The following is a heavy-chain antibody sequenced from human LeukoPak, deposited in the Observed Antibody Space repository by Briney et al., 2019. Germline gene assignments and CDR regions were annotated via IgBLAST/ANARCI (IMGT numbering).Heavy chain of an antibody. J-gene: IGHJ4*02. V-gene: IGHV1-2*02. Sequence: ASVKVSFKSSEYTFTFYYMHWVRQAPGQGLEWMGWISTSTGDTKYTQKFQGRVTLTTDTSTSTTYMELSSLRSDDTAVYYCARDDNYGIFVNVDYWGQGTLVTVSS. CDR3: ARDDNYGIFVNVDY. D-gene: IGHD4-11*01. CDR2: ISTSTGDT. CDR1: EYTFTFYY.